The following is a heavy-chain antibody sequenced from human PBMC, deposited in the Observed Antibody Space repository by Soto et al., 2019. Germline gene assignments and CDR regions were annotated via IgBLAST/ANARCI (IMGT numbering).Heavy chain of an antibody. V-gene: IGHV4-30-4*01. J-gene: IGHJ6*02. Sequence: SETLSLTCTVSGGSISSGDYYWSWIRQPPGKGLEWIGYIYYSGSTYYNPSLKSRVTISVDTSKNQFSLKLSSVTAADTAVYYCARDRIAAAGYYYYGMDVWGQGTTVTVSS. D-gene: IGHD6-13*01. CDR2: IYYSGST. CDR3: ARDRIAAAGYYYYGMDV. CDR1: GGSISSGDYY.